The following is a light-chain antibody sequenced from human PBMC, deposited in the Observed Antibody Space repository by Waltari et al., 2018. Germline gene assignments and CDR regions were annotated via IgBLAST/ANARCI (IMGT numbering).Light chain of an antibody. J-gene: IGKJ1*01. CDR1: HIINNW. CDR2: KVS. CDR3: QQYYTYPRT. V-gene: IGKV1-5*03. Sequence: DIQMTQSPSTLSASVGDRVTISCRASHIINNWLAWYQQKPGKAPKLLVYKVSNLQSGVPSRFSGSGSGTEFTLIISCLQPDDFATYYCQQYYTYPRTFGQGTKVEIK.